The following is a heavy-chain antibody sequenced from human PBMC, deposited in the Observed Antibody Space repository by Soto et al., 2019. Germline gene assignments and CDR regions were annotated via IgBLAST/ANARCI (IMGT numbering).Heavy chain of an antibody. CDR3: AKDHSSGWYEWFDP. CDR2: ISYDGSNK. D-gene: IGHD6-19*01. V-gene: IGHV3-30*18. J-gene: IGHJ5*02. Sequence: GGSLRLSCAASGFTFSSYGMHWVRQAPGKGLEWVAVISYDGSNKYYADSVKGRFTISRDNSKNTLYLQMNSLRAEDTAVYYCAKDHSSGWYEWFDPWGQGTLVTVSS. CDR1: GFTFSSYG.